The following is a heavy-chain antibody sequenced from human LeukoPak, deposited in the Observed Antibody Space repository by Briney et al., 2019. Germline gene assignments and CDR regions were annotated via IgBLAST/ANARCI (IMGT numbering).Heavy chain of an antibody. Sequence: TSETLSLTCTVSGGSISSSSYYWGWIRQPPGKGLEWIGSIYYSGSTYYNPSLKSRVTISVDTSKNQFSLKLSFVTAADTAVYYCARALKYYYGSDSYGMDVWGQGTTVTVSS. CDR3: ARALKYYYGSDSYGMDV. D-gene: IGHD3-10*01. CDR1: GGSISSSSYY. V-gene: IGHV4-39*07. CDR2: IYYSGST. J-gene: IGHJ6*02.